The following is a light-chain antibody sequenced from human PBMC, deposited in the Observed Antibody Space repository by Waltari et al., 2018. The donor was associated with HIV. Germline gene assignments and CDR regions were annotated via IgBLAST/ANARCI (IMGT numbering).Light chain of an antibody. V-gene: IGLV1-44*01. CDR3: AAWDDSLNGHYV. CDR2: SNN. Sequence: QSVLTQPPSASGTPGQRVTISCSGSSSNIGSNTVNWYQQLPGTAPKPLIYSNNQRPSGVPDLFSGSKSGTSASLAISGLQSEDEADYYCAAWDDSLNGHYVFGTGTKVTVL. CDR1: SSNIGSNT. J-gene: IGLJ1*01.